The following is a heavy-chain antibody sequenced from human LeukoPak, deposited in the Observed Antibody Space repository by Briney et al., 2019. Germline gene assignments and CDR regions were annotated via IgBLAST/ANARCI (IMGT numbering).Heavy chain of an antibody. CDR1: ADHLRDYY. CDR2: IYYSGNT. V-gene: IGHV4-59*01. Sequence: SETLSLTCSVSADHLRDYYWNWVRQSPEKGLEWIGYIYYSGNTDYNPSLQSRVSMSVDTSNNQCSLKLSSVTAADTAVYFCARGQFGAPPGYLDTWGQGTLVTVS. D-gene: IGHD3-10*01. CDR3: ARGQFGAPPGYLDT. J-gene: IGHJ5*02.